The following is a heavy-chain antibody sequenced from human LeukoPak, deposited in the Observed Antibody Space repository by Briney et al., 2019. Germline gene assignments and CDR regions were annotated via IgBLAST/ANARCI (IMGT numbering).Heavy chain of an antibody. V-gene: IGHV4-59*11. J-gene: IGHJ6*02. D-gene: IGHD3-22*01. CDR1: GGSISSHY. Sequence: SETLSLTCTVSGGSISSHYWSWIRQPPGRGLEWIGYIYYSGSTYYHPSLKSRVTISVDTSKNQFSLKLTSVTAADTAVYYCARHSWLFYAMDVWGQGTTVTVSS. CDR3: ARHSWLFYAMDV. CDR2: IYYSGST.